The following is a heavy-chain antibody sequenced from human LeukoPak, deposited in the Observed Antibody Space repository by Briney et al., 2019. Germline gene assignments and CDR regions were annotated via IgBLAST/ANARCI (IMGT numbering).Heavy chain of an antibody. D-gene: IGHD3-10*01. J-gene: IGHJ5*01. CDR3: ARTAITMVRGDPYNWFDS. Sequence: SETLSLTCTVSGGSISSYYWSWIRQPPGKGLEWIGYIYYSGSTNYNPSLKSRVTISVDTSKNQFSLKLSSVTAADTAVYYCARTAITMVRGDPYNWFDSWGQGTLVTVSS. CDR2: IYYSGST. V-gene: IGHV4-59*01. CDR1: GGSISSYY.